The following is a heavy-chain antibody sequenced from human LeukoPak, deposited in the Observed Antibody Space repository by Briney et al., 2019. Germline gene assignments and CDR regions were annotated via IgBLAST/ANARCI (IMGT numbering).Heavy chain of an antibody. D-gene: IGHD1-26*01. CDR2: IYYTGTT. Sequence: PSETLSLTCTISGDSIIGYYWNWIRQPPGKGLEWIGYIYYTGTTKYNPSLESRVTIALDTSKSQFSLKLTSVTAADTANYFCARASSGSRLTDYWGQGTLVTVSS. CDR1: GDSIIGYY. J-gene: IGHJ4*02. CDR3: ARASSGSRLTDY. V-gene: IGHV4-59*01.